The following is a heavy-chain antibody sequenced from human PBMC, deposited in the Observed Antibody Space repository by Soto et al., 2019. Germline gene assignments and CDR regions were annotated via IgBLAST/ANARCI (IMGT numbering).Heavy chain of an antibody. D-gene: IGHD3-22*01. CDR1: GGTFSSYA. CDR3: ARTDSSGYYRNYYYGMDV. V-gene: IGHV1-69*13. J-gene: IGHJ6*02. CDR2: IIPIFGTA. Sequence: SVKVSCKASGGTFSSYAISWVRQAPGQGLEWMGGIIPIFGTANYAQKFQGRVTITADESTSTAYMELSSLRSEDTAVYYCARTDSSGYYRNYYYGMDVWGQGTTVTVSS.